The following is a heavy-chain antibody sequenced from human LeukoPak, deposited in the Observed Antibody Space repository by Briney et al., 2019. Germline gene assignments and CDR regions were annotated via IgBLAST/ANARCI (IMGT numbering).Heavy chain of an antibody. J-gene: IGHJ4*02. Sequence: PGGSLRLSCAASGFTFSIYSMNWVRQAPGKGLEWVSSISSSSSYIYYADSVKGRFTISRDNAKNSLYLQMNSLRAEDTAVYYCASSHYYDSSGYWGGQGTLVTVSS. CDR1: GFTFSIYS. V-gene: IGHV3-21*01. D-gene: IGHD3-22*01. CDR2: ISSSSSYI. CDR3: ASSHYYDSSGYW.